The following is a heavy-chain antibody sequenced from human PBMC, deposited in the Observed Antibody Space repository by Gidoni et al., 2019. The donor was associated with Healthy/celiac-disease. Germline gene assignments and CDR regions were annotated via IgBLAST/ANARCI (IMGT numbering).Heavy chain of an antibody. Sequence: EVQLLESGGGLVQPGGSLRLSCAASGFTFSSSAMSGVRQAPGKGLEWVSAISGSGGSTYYADSVKGRFTISRDNSKNTLYLQMNSLRAEDTAVYYCANLYDFWSGYYSMQDAFDIWGQGTMVTVSS. V-gene: IGHV3-23*01. J-gene: IGHJ3*02. CDR2: ISGSGGST. CDR1: GFTFSSSA. CDR3: ANLYDFWSGYYSMQDAFDI. D-gene: IGHD3-3*01.